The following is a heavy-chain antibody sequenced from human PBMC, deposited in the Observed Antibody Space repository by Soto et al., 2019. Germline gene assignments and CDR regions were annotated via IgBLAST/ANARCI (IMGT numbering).Heavy chain of an antibody. CDR3: ARGVRSGSYHYYYYARDV. D-gene: IGHD1-26*01. V-gene: IGHV3-74*01. CDR2: INSDASST. Sequence: EVQLVESGGGLVQPGGSLRLSCAASGFTFNIYWMHWVRQAPGKGLVWVSRINSDASSTNYADSVKGRFTISRDNXTXTXXLQMNSLRVAATAVYYCARGVRSGSYHYYYYARDVWGQGTTVTVSS. J-gene: IGHJ6*02. CDR1: GFTFNIYW.